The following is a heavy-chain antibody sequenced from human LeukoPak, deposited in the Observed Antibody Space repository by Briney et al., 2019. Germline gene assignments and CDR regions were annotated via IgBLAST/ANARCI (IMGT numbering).Heavy chain of an antibody. CDR2: IYYSGST. D-gene: IGHD2-2*01. Sequence: TSETLSLTCTVSGGSISSSSYYWGWIRQPPGKGLEWIGSIYYSGSTYYNPSLKSRVTISVDTSKNQFSLKLSSATAADTAVYYCARVKNDIEDIVVVPAVLDYWGQGTLVTVSS. V-gene: IGHV4-39*01. CDR1: GGSISSSSYY. CDR3: ARVKNDIEDIVVVPAVLDY. J-gene: IGHJ4*02.